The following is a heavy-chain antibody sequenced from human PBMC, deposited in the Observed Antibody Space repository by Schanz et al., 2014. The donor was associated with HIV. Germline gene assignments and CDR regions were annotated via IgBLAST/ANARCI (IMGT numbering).Heavy chain of an antibody. CDR1: GFTFSNYA. Sequence: QVQLVESGGGMVLPGTSLRLSCAASGFTFSNYAIHWVRQAPGKGLEGVTLIWNDGTSKYYADSVKGRFTISRDASKNALYLQMNSLRAEDTAVYYCARDNSGSIDYWGQGTLVTVSS. V-gene: IGHV3-33*01. J-gene: IGHJ4*02. D-gene: IGHD3-10*01. CDR3: ARDNSGSIDY. CDR2: IWNDGTSK.